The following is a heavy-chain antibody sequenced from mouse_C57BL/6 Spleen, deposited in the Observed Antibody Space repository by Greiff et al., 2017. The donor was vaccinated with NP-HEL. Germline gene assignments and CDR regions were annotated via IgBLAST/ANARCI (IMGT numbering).Heavy chain of an antibody. J-gene: IGHJ4*01. CDR3: ARNYYGSSCYAMDY. V-gene: IGHV5-17*01. Sequence: EVKLMESGGGLVKPGGSLKLSCAASGFTFSDYGMHWVRQAPEKGLEWVAYISSGSSTIYYADTVKGRFTISRDNAKNTLFLQMTSLRSEDTAMYYCARNYYGSSCYAMDYWGQGTSVTVSS. CDR2: ISSGSSTI. CDR1: GFTFSDYG. D-gene: IGHD1-1*01.